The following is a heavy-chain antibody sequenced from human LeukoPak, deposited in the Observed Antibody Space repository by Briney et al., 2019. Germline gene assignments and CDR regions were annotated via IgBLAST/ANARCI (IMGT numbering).Heavy chain of an antibody. J-gene: IGHJ4*02. CDR2: ISYDGSNK. CDR1: GFTFSSYG. D-gene: IGHD6-13*01. Sequence: SGGSLRLSCAASGFTFSSYGMHWVRQAPGKGLEWVAVISYDGSNKYYADSAKGRFTISRDNSKNTLYLQMNSLRAEDTAVYYCAKEGPWAAGFDYWGQGTPVTVSS. CDR3: AKEGPWAAGFDY. V-gene: IGHV3-30*18.